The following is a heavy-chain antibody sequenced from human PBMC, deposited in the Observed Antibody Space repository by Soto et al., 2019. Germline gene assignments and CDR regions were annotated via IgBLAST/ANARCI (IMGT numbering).Heavy chain of an antibody. J-gene: IGHJ6*03. CDR3: ARGGTAARAYYYYYYMDV. CDR2: INHSGST. Sequence: SETLSLTCAVYGGSFSGYYWSWIRQPPGKGLEWIGEINHSGSTNYNPSLKSRVTISVDTSKNQFSLKLSSVTAADTAVYYCARGGTAARAYYYYYYMDVWGKGTTVTVSS. CDR1: GGSFSGYY. D-gene: IGHD6-6*01. V-gene: IGHV4-34*01.